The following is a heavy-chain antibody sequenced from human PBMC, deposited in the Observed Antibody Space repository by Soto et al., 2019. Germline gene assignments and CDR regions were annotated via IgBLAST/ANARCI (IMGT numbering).Heavy chain of an antibody. V-gene: IGHV3-74*01. CDR2: LKSDGSGT. Sequence: EVQLVESGGGLVQPGGSLRLSCAASGFTFSSYWMHWVRQAPGKGLVWVSRLKSDGSGTTYADSVKGRLTISRDNAKNTRYLQMNSLRAEDTAVYYCVRGDGDYDDGNGYLGRHWGQGTLVTVSS. CDR3: VRGDGDYDDGNGYLGRH. J-gene: IGHJ4*02. D-gene: IGHD3-3*01. CDR1: GFTFSSYW.